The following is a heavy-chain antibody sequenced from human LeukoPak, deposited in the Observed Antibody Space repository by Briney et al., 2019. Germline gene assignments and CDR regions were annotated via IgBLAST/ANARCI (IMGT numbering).Heavy chain of an antibody. CDR3: ARTVLYREQMLEYFQH. V-gene: IGHV4-31*03. D-gene: IGHD1/OR15-1a*01. CDR1: GGSISSGGYY. CDR2: IYYSGST. J-gene: IGHJ1*01. Sequence: PSETLSLTCTVSGGSISSGGYYWSWIRQHPGKGLEWIGYIYYSGSTYYNPSLKSRVTISVDTSKNQFSLKLSSVTAADTAVYYCARTVLYREQMLEYFQHWGQGTLVTVSS.